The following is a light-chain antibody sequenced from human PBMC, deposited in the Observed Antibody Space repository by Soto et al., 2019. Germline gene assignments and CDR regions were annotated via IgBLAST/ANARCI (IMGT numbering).Light chain of an antibody. CDR2: GTS. J-gene: IGKJ1*01. Sequence: EIVMTQSPGTLSVSPGGRATLSCRASQSVSSSYLAWYQQKPGQAPRLLIYGTSSRATGIPDRFSGSGSGTDFTLTISRLEPEDFAVYYCQQYGSSSWTFGQGTKV. CDR3: QQYGSSSWT. CDR1: QSVSSSY. V-gene: IGKV3-20*01.